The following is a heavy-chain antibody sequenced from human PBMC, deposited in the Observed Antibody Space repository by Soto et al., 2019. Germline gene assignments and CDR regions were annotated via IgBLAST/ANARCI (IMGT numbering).Heavy chain of an antibody. CDR3: ARNVLWFGRHYYFDY. Sequence: SETLSLTCTVSGGSISSYYWSWIRQPPGKGLEWIGYIYYSGSTNYSPSLKSRVTMSVDTSKNQFSLKLSSVTAADTAVYYCARNVLWFGRHYYFDYWGQGSLVTVS. D-gene: IGHD3-10*01. CDR1: GGSISSYY. CDR2: IYYSGST. V-gene: IGHV4-59*01. J-gene: IGHJ4*02.